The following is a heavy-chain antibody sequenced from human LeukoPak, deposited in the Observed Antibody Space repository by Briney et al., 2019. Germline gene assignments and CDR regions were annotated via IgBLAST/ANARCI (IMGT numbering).Heavy chain of an antibody. J-gene: IGHJ4*02. CDR2: ISYDGRNT. Sequence: GGSLRLSCAASGFTFSDYYMSWIRQAPGKGLEWVAVISYDGRNTYYANSVKGRFTISRDNSKNTLYLQMNSLRTEDTAVYYCAKGTVLNGNYYDRFDSWGQGTLVTVSS. D-gene: IGHD1-7*01. CDR3: AKGTVLNGNYYDRFDS. CDR1: GFTFSDYY. V-gene: IGHV3-30*18.